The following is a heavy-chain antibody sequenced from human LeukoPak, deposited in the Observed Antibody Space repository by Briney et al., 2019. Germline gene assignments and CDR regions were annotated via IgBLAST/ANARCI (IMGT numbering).Heavy chain of an antibody. Sequence: GGSLRLSCAASGFTVSSNYMSWVRQAPGKGLEWVSIIYSGGSTFYADSVKGRFTISRDNSKNSLYLQMNSLRAEDTAVYYCAELGITMFGGVWGKGTTVTISS. J-gene: IGHJ6*04. D-gene: IGHD3-10*02. CDR1: GFTVSSNY. CDR3: AELGITMFGGV. CDR2: IYSGGST. V-gene: IGHV3-53*01.